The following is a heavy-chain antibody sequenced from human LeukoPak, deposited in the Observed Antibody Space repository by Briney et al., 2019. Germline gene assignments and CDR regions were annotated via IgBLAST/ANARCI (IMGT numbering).Heavy chain of an antibody. V-gene: IGHV1-2*02. J-gene: IGHJ6*02. D-gene: IGHD6-19*01. CDR1: GYTFTVYY. CDR2: INPNSGGT. CDR3: AVAGTGSIYYYYGMDV. Sequence: GASVTVSCTASGYTFTVYYMHWVRQAPGQGLEWMGWINPNSGGTNYAQKFQGRVTMTRDTSISTAYMELSRLRSDDTAVYYCAVAGTGSIYYYYGMDVWGQGTTVTVSS.